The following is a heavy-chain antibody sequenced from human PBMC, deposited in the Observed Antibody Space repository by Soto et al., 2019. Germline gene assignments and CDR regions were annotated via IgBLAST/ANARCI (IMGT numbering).Heavy chain of an antibody. CDR3: ARGVNVYGTSRHYYGIDV. CDR1: AGSSNNYY. J-gene: IGHJ6*02. D-gene: IGHD2-2*01. Sequence: SETLSLPYSVAAGSSNNYYCSWIRQPQGKGLEWIGYIYHSGSTDYNLSLKSRVTISVDPSKTQFSLRLSSVTAADTAVYYCARGVNVYGTSRHYYGIDVWGRGTTVTAP. V-gene: IGHV4-59*01. CDR2: IYHSGST.